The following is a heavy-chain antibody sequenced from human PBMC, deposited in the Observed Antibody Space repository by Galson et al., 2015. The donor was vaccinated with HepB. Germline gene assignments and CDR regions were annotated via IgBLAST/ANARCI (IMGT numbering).Heavy chain of an antibody. V-gene: IGHV4-39*01. CDR3: ARRWWGLTTGDYWNFDL. CDR1: GGSISTSSYY. J-gene: IGHJ2*01. Sequence: TLSLTCTVSGGSISTSSYYWGWIRQPPGKGLEWIGSISNSGTTYNNPSLKSRITISVDTSKNQFSMRLSSVTATDTAVYYCARRWWGLTTGDYWNFDLWGRGTLVTVSS. D-gene: IGHD4-17*01. CDR2: ISNSGTT.